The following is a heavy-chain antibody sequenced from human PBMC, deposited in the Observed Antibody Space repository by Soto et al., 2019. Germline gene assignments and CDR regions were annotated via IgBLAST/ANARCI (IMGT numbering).Heavy chain of an antibody. CDR2: IYYSGST. J-gene: IGHJ5*02. V-gene: IGHV4-31*03. CDR1: GCSISSGGYY. CDR3: ARGGGYSGYESGWFDP. D-gene: IGHD5-12*01. Sequence: PSETLSLTCTVSGCSISSGGYYWSWIRQHPGKGLEWIGYIYYSGSTYYNPSLKSRVTISVDTSKNQFSLKLSSVTAADTAVYYCARGGGYSGYESGWFDPWGQGTLVTVSS.